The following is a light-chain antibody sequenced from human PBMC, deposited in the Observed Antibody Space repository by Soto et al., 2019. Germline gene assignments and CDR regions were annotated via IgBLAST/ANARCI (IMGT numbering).Light chain of an antibody. J-gene: IGKJ1*01. V-gene: IGKV3-15*01. CDR1: QTFATN. Sequence: VMTQSPATLSVSPGERATLSCWASQTFATNLAWYQQKPGQAPRLLISGASTRAAGTSDRFRGSGSGTEFSLIISSLRYQESAIYYYHQYFDRPPTTFGQGTKVEI. CDR3: HQYFDRPPTT. CDR2: GAS.